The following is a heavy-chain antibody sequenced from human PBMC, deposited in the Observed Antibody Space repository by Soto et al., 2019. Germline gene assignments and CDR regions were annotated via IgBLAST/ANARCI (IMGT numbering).Heavy chain of an antibody. CDR3: ARGVDSWSGYLF. CDR1: GGSFDGYY. Sequence: SETLSLTCALYGGSFDGYYWIWIRQSPGKGLEWIGEIHHSGSTKYNPSLKSRVSLSVDTSTKQFSLKMTSMTAADRGVYYCARGVDSWSGYLFWGQGTPVTVSS. J-gene: IGHJ4*02. D-gene: IGHD3-3*01. CDR2: IHHSGST. V-gene: IGHV4-34*01.